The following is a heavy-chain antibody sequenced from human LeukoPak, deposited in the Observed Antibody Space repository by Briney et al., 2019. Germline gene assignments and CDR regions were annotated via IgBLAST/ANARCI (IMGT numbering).Heavy chain of an antibody. CDR1: GFTFSNYW. Sequence: GGSLRLSWAASGFTFSNYWMSWVRQAPGKRLEWVANIKEDGSEKYCVDSVKGRFTISRDNARNSLYLQMNSLRAEDTAVYYCASGRQLGYWGQGTLVTVSS. V-gene: IGHV3-7*01. D-gene: IGHD6-13*01. CDR2: IKEDGSEK. CDR3: ASGRQLGY. J-gene: IGHJ4*02.